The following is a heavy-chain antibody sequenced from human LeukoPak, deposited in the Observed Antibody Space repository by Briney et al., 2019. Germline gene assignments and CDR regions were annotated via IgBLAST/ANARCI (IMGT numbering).Heavy chain of an antibody. CDR3: ARDPPDY. CDR2: INHSGST. V-gene: IGHV4-34*01. J-gene: IGHJ4*02. Sequence: SETLSLTCAVYGGSFSGYYWSWIRQPPGKGLEWIGEINHSGSTNYNPSLKSRVTISVDTSKNQFSLKLSSVTAADTAVYYCARDPPDYWGQGTLVTVSS. CDR1: GGSFSGYY.